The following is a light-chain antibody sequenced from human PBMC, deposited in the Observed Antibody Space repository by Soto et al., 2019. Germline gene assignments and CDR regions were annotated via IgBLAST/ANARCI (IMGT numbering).Light chain of an antibody. CDR2: DAS. V-gene: IGKV1-33*01. Sequence: DIQMTQSPSSLSASVGDRVTITCQASQDITNHLHWYQQKPGKAPKLLIYDASNLETGVPSRFSGSGFGTDFTFIINNLQPQDFETYFCQNCHILPWTFGQGNKVDI. CDR3: QNCHILPWT. CDR1: QDITNH. J-gene: IGKJ1*01.